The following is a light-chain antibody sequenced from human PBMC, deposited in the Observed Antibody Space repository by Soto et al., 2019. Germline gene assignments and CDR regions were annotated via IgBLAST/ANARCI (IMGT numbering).Light chain of an antibody. J-gene: IGLJ2*01. CDR3: SSYTSSSTVV. CDR2: DVS. V-gene: IGLV2-14*01. Sequence: QSVLTQHASVSGSPGQSIAISCTGTSSDVGGYNYVSWYQQHPGKAPKLMIYDVSSRPSGVSNRFSGSKSGNTASLTISGLQAEDEADYYCSSYTSSSTVVFGGGTKLTVL. CDR1: SSDVGGYNY.